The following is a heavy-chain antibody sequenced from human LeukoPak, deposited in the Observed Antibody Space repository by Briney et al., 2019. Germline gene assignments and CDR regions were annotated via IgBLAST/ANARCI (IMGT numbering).Heavy chain of an antibody. D-gene: IGHD4-11*01. CDR3: ARERGSVMTTVTTPDY. CDR1: GYTFTSSG. J-gene: IGHJ4*02. V-gene: IGHV1-18*01. Sequence: ASVKVCCKASGYTFTSSGISWVRPAPGQGLGWMGWISAYNGNTNYAQKLQGRVTMTTDTSTSTAYIELRSLRSDDTAVYYCARERGSVMTTVTTPDYWGQGTLVTVSS. CDR2: ISAYNGNT.